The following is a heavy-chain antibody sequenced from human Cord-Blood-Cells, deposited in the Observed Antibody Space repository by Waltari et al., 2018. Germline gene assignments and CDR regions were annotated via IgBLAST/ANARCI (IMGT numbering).Heavy chain of an antibody. J-gene: IGHJ2*01. CDR2: IYYSGST. CDR3: ARVERGYCSGGSCYYWYFDL. D-gene: IGHD2-15*01. Sequence: QVQLQESGPGLVKPSETLSLTCTVSGGPISSYYWSWIRQPPGTGLEWIGYIYYSGSTNYNPSLKSRVTISVDTSKNQFSLKLSSVTAADTAVYYCARVERGYCSGGSCYYWYFDLWGRGTLVTVSS. CDR1: GGPISSYY. V-gene: IGHV4-59*01.